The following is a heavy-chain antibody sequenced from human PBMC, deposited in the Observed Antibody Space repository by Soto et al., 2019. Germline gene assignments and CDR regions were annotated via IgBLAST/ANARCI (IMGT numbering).Heavy chain of an antibody. CDR3: ARATFSWFDP. D-gene: IGHD3-3*02. CDR2: TYYRSKWYN. Sequence: SHTLSLTCAISGDSVSSNTVAWNLIRQSPSRGLEWLGRTYYRSKWYNDYAVSVKSRIAINPDTSRNQFSLQLNSVTPEDTAVYFCARATFSWFDPWGQGTLVTVSS. V-gene: IGHV6-1*01. J-gene: IGHJ5*02. CDR1: GDSVSSNTVA.